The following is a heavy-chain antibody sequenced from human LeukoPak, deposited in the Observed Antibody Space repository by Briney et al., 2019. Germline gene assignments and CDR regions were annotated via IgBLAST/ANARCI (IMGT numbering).Heavy chain of an antibody. CDR3: ARDRGLVVATPGGFDY. J-gene: IGHJ4*02. Sequence: SVKVSCKASGGTFSSYAISWVRQAPGQGLEWMGGIIPIFGTENYAQKFQGRVTITADESTSTAYMELSSLRSEDTAVYYCARDRGLVVATPGGFDYWGQGTLVTVSS. V-gene: IGHV1-69*13. CDR1: GGTFSSYA. D-gene: IGHD5-12*01. CDR2: IIPIFGTE.